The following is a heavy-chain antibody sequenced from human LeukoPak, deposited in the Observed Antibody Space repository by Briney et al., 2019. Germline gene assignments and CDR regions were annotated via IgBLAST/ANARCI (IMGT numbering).Heavy chain of an antibody. J-gene: IGHJ3*02. V-gene: IGHV4-31*03. CDR2: IYYSGST. Sequence: SETLSLTCTVSGGSISSGGYYWSWIRQHPGKGLEWIGYIYYSGSTYYNPSLKSRVTISVDTSKNQFSLKLSSGTAADTAVYYCARGGVVVTADDAFDIWGQGTMVTVSS. D-gene: IGHD2-21*02. CDR1: GGSISSGGYY. CDR3: ARGGVVVTADDAFDI.